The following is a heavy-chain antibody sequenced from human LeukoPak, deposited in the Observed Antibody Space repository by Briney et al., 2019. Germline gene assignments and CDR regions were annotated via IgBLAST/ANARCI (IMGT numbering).Heavy chain of an antibody. D-gene: IGHD1-26*01. CDR1: GFTFSSYA. Sequence: PGGSLRLSCAVSGFTFSSYAMTWVRRAPGKGPEWVAFILNDGSNTYYADSVKGRFTISRDNAKNSLYLQMNSLRAEDTAVYYCAKAGSGRSPDWFDPWGQGTLVTVSS. V-gene: IGHV3-33*03. CDR3: AKAGSGRSPDWFDP. CDR2: ILNDGSNT. J-gene: IGHJ5*02.